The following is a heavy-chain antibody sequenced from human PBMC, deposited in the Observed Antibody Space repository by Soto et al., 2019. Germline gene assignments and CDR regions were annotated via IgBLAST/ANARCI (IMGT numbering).Heavy chain of an antibody. J-gene: IGHJ6*03. CDR3: ARDRGRGVAARGVSLPDYDFWSGPFAPYLGYYMDV. D-gene: IGHD3-3*01. CDR2: IIPILGIA. Sequence: ASLKLSCKSSGGTFSSYTISWVRQAPGQGLEWMGRIIPILGIANYAQKFQGRVTITADKSTSTAYVELSSLRSEDAAVYYCARDRGRGVAARGVSLPDYDFWSGPFAPYLGYYMDVGGKGTTVTVSS. CDR1: GGTFSSYT. V-gene: IGHV1-69*04.